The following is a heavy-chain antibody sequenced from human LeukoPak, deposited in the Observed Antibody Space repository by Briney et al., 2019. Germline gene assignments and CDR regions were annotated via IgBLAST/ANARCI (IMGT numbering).Heavy chain of an antibody. CDR1: GFTFSSYG. V-gene: IGHV3-30*02. Sequence: GGSLRLSCAASGFTFSSYGMHWVRQAPGKGLERVAFIRYDGSNKYYADSVKGRFTISRDNSKNTLYLQMNSLRAEDTAVYYCAKDLHGDYVRWGDYWGQGTLVTVSS. J-gene: IGHJ4*02. D-gene: IGHD4-17*01. CDR2: IRYDGSNK. CDR3: AKDLHGDYVRWGDY.